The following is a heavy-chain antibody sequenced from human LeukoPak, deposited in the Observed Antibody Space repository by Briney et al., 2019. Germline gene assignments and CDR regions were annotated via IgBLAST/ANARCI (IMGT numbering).Heavy chain of an antibody. CDR1: GGTFTSYD. J-gene: IGHJ6*03. CDR3: ARVGSSGWYGYYYYYMDV. Sequence: ASVKVSCKASGGTFTSYDINWVRQATGQGLEWMGWMNPNSGNTGYAQKFQGRVTITRNTSISTAYMELSSLRSEDTAVYYCARVGSSGWYGYYYYYMDVWGEGTTVTVSS. CDR2: MNPNSGNT. V-gene: IGHV1-8*03. D-gene: IGHD6-19*01.